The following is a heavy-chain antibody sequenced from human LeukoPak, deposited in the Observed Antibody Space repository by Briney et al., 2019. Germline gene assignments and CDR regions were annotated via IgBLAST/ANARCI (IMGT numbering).Heavy chain of an antibody. CDR3: ASPDPYYDILTGSDAFDI. J-gene: IGHJ3*02. CDR1: GFTLSDYY. D-gene: IGHD3-9*01. Sequence: GGSLRLSCAASGFTLSDYYMSWIRQAPGKGLEWVSYISSSGSTIYYADSVKGRFTISRDNAKNSLYLQMNSLRAEDTAVYYCASPDPYYDILTGSDAFDIWGQGTMVTVSS. CDR2: ISSSGSTI. V-gene: IGHV3-11*04.